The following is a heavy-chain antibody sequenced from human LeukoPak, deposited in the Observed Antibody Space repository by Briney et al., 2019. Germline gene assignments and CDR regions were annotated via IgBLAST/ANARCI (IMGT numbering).Heavy chain of an antibody. D-gene: IGHD4-17*01. CDR2: IYTSGST. CDR3: ARWKRAAVTTFDAFDI. J-gene: IGHJ3*02. V-gene: IGHV4-61*02. Sequence: SQTLSLTCTVSGGSISSGSYYWSWIRQPAGKGLEWIGRIYTSGSTNYNPSLKSRVTISVDTSKNQFSLKLSSVTAADTAVYYCARWKRAAVTTFDAFDIWGQGTMVTVSS. CDR1: GGSISSGSYY.